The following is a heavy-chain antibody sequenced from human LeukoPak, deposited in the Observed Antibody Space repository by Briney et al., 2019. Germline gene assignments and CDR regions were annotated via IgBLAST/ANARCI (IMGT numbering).Heavy chain of an antibody. Sequence: GGSLRLSCAASGFTVSSIHMVWVRQAPGKGLEWVSVTYTGGNSYYADSVKGRFTISRDNAKNTLYLQMHSLRVDDTAVYYCVREDCRGVCSSRLDSWGQEIVVTVSS. V-gene: IGHV3-53*01. CDR3: VREDCRGVCSSRLDS. CDR1: GFTVSSIH. J-gene: IGHJ4*02. CDR2: TYTGGNS. D-gene: IGHD2-21*02.